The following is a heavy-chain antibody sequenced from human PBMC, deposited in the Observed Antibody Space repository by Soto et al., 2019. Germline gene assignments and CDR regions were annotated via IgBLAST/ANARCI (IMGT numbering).Heavy chain of an antibody. V-gene: IGHV1-69*13. J-gene: IGHJ4*02. Sequence: ASVKVSCKASGGTFSSYAISWVRQAPGQGLEWMGGIIPIFGTANYAQKFQGRVTITADESTSTAYMELSSLRSEDTAVYYCARDPPPGDGYNLVVDYWGQGTLVTVSS. D-gene: IGHD5-12*01. CDR3: ARDPPPGDGYNLVVDY. CDR2: IIPIFGTA. CDR1: GGTFSSYA.